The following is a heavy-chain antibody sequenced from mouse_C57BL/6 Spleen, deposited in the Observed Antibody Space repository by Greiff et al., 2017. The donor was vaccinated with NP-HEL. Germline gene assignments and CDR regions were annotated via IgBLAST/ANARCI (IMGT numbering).Heavy chain of an antibody. CDR2: IDPSDSYT. CDR1: GYTFTSYW. V-gene: IGHV1-69*01. J-gene: IGHJ2*01. D-gene: IGHD1-1*01. Sequence: QVQLQQPGAELVMPGASVKLSCKASGYTFTSYWMHWVKQRPGQGLEWIGEIDPSDSYTNYNQKFKGKSTLTVDKSSSTAYMQLSSLTSEDSAVYYCARDYYGSSGGFDYWGQGTTLTVSS. CDR3: ARDYYGSSGGFDY.